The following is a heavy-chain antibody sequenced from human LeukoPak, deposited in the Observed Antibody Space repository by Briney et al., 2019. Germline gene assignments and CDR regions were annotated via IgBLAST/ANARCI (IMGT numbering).Heavy chain of an antibody. D-gene: IGHD3-10*01. CDR3: ARRRIYGSGSGYYFDY. V-gene: IGHV5-51*01. J-gene: IGHJ4*02. CDR2: IYPGDSDT. Sequence: GESLKISCKGSGYSFTSYWIGWVRQMPGKGLEWMGIIYPGDSDTRYSPSFQGQVTISADKSISTAYLQWSSLKASDTAMYYCARRRIYGSGSGYYFDYWGQGTLVTVSS. CDR1: GYSFTSYW.